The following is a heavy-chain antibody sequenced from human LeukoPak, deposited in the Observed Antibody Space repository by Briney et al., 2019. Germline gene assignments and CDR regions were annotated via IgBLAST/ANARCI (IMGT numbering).Heavy chain of an antibody. V-gene: IGHV1-69*04. J-gene: IGHJ6*02. D-gene: IGHD2-2*01. CDR1: GGTFSSYA. CDR2: IIPILGIA. Sequence: SVKVSCKASGGTFSSYAISWVRQAPGQGLEWMGRIIPILGIANYAQKFQGRVTITADKSTSTAYMELSSLRSEDTAVYYCARDRSHCSSTSCRNHYYYYGMDVWGQGTTVTVSS. CDR3: ARDRSHCSSTSCRNHYYYYGMDV.